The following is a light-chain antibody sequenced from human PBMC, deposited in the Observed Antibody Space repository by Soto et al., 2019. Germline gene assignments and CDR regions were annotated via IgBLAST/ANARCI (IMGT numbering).Light chain of an antibody. CDR2: AAS. Sequence: AIRMTHSPSTLTASTGDRVTITCRARQGISSYLAWYQQKPGKAPKLLIYAASTLQSGVPSRFSGSGSGTDFTLTISCLQSEDFATYYCQQYYSSTWTFGQGTKVDI. CDR1: QGISSY. V-gene: IGKV1-8*01. CDR3: QQYYSSTWT. J-gene: IGKJ1*01.